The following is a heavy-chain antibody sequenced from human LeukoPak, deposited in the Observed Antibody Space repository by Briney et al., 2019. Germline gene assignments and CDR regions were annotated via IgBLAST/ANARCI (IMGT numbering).Heavy chain of an antibody. J-gene: IGHJ4*02. CDR3: ARSGSWELDY. CDR2: IYYSGST. D-gene: IGHD1-26*01. CDR1: GGSISRSSYY. Sequence: SETLSLTRTVSGGSISRSSYYWGWIRQPPGKGLEWIGSIYYSGSTYYNPSLKSRVTISVDTSKNQFSLKLSSVTAADTAVYYCARSGSWELDYWGQGTLVTVSS. V-gene: IGHV4-39*07.